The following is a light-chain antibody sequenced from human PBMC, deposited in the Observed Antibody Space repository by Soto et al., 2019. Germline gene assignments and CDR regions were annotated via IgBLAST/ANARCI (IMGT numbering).Light chain of an antibody. V-gene: IGLV1-51*01. CDR1: PSNIGNNY. Sequence: QSVLTQPTSVSAAPGQKVTISCSGSPSNIGNNYVSWYQQLPGTAPKLLIYDNNKRPSGIPDRFSGSKSGTSATLGITGLQTGDEADYYCGTWDSSLSAGVFGGGTKLTVL. CDR2: DNN. CDR3: GTWDSSLSAGV. J-gene: IGLJ3*02.